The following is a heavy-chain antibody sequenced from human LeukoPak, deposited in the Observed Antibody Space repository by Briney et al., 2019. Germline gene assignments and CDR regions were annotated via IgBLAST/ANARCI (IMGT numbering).Heavy chain of an antibody. CDR3: ARRGRHAFDI. V-gene: IGHV3-48*04. J-gene: IGHJ3*02. CDR2: ISSSGSSI. CDR1: GFTFNNYG. Sequence: GGSLRLSCAASGFTFNNYGMHWVRQAPGKGLEWVSYISSSGSSIYNADSVKGRFTITRDNAKNSLYLQMNSLRAEDTAVYYCARRGRHAFDIWGQGTMVTVSS. D-gene: IGHD2-15*01.